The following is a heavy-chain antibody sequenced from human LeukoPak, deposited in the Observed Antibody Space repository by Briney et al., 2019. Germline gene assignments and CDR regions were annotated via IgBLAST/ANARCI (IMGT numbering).Heavy chain of an antibody. Sequence: GASVKVSCKASGYTFTGYYMHWVRQAPGQGLEWMGWISPNSGGTNYAQKFQGRVTMTRDTSISTAYMELSRLRSDDTAVYYCARVEGAATYDFWSGSYYFDYWGQGTLVTVSS. CDR3: ARVEGAATYDFWSGSYYFDY. J-gene: IGHJ4*02. V-gene: IGHV1-2*02. CDR2: ISPNSGGT. D-gene: IGHD3-3*01. CDR1: GYTFTGYY.